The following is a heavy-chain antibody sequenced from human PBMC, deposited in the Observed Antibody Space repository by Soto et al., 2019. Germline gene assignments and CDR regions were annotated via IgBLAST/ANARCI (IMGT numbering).Heavy chain of an antibody. D-gene: IGHD2-15*01. J-gene: IGHJ4*02. CDR1: GFTFSSYG. V-gene: IGHV3-30*18. Sequence: GGSLRLSCAASGFTFSSYGMHWVRQAPGKGLEWLAVISYDGSNKYYADSVKGRFTISRDNSKNTLYLQMNSLRAEDTAVYYCAKEAGGNSDYWGQGTLVTVSS. CDR3: AKEAGGNSDY. CDR2: ISYDGSNK.